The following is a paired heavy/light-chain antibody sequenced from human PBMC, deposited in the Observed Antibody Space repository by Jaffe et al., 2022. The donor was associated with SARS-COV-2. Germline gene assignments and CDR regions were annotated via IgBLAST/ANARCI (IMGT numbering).Heavy chain of an antibody. CDR3: ARGAYDSRAPLYYFDL. CDR1: GFSVVSEY. CDR2: IYAGGST. V-gene: IGHV3-53*01. D-gene: IGHD3-16*01. Sequence: EVQLVESGGGLIQPGGSLRLSCAASGFSVVSEYMTWVRQAPGKGLEWVSVIYAGGSTYYAESVKGRFTISRDNSQNTLYLQMNSLRAEDTAVYYCARGAYDSRAPLYYFDLWGRGTLVTVSS. J-gene: IGHJ2*01.
Light chain of an antibody. CDR1: QSLTNF. V-gene: IGKV1-5*03. J-gene: IGKJ2*01. CDR2: KAS. CDR3: QQYKGYPYT. Sequence: DIQMTQSPSTLSASVGDRVTITCRASQSLTNFLAWYQQKPGKAPNVLIYKASILEGGVPSRFSGSGSGTEFTLTISSLQPDDFATYYCQQYKGYPYTFGQGTKLEI.